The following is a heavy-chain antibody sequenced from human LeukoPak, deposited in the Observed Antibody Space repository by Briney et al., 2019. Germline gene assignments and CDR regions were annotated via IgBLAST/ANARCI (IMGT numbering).Heavy chain of an antibody. CDR3: ARDPSEMATILDY. Sequence: GGSLRLSCAASGFTFSHYAIHWVRQAPGKGLEWVAVISYDGSTESYADSVRGRFTISRDNSKNTLYLQMNSLRNEDTAVYYCARDPSEMATILDYWGQGTLVTVSS. CDR1: GFTFSHYA. J-gene: IGHJ4*02. V-gene: IGHV3-30-3*01. D-gene: IGHD5-24*01. CDR2: ISYDGSTE.